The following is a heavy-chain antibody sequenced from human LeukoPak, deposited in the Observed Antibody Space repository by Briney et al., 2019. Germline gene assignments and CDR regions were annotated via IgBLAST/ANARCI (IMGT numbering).Heavy chain of an antibody. CDR1: GFSFSSYS. J-gene: IGHJ4*02. V-gene: IGHV3-23*01. D-gene: IGHD3-10*01. CDR2: ISGGGGNT. Sequence: PGGSLRLSCAAAGFSFSSYSMNWVRQAPGKGLEWVSAISGGGGNTYYADSVKGRFTISRDNSKKTLSLQMSSLRAEDSAVYYCAKRGGYETMAAFDYWGQGTLVTVSS. CDR3: AKRGGYETMAAFDY.